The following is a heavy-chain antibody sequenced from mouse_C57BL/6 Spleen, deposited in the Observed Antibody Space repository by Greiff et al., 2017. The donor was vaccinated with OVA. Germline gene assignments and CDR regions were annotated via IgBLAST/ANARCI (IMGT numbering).Heavy chain of an antibody. CDR1: GYTFTSYW. D-gene: IGHD1-1*01. CDR2: IDPSDSET. J-gene: IGHJ2*01. CDR3: ARLDYYGSSSPFDY. Sequence: QVQLKQPGAELVRPGSSVKLSCKASGYTFTSYWMHWVKQRPIQGLEWIGNIDPSDSETHYNQKFKDKATLTVDKSSSTAYMQLSSLTSEDSAVYYCARLDYYGSSSPFDYWGQGTTLTVSS. V-gene: IGHV1-52*01.